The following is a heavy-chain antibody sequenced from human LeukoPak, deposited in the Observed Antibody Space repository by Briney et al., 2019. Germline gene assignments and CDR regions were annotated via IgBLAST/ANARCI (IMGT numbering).Heavy chain of an antibody. J-gene: IGHJ6*03. CDR2: ISGSGGST. Sequence: GGSLRLSCAASGFTFSSYAMSWVRQAPGKGLEWVSAISGSGGSTYYADSVKGRFTISRDNARNALFLQMNNLRAEDTAVYYCVRDVDHYMDVWGKGTTVTVSS. V-gene: IGHV3-23*01. CDR1: GFTFSSYA. CDR3: VRDVDHYMDV.